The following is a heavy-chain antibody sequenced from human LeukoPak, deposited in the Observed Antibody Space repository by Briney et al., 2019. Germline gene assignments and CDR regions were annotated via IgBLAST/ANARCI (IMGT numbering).Heavy chain of an antibody. CDR1: GYTFTSYA. D-gene: IGHD6-13*01. V-gene: IGHV1-3*01. Sequence: GASVKVSCKASGYTFTSYAIHWVRQAPGQRLEWMGWINAGNGNTKYSQKFQGRVTITRDTSASTAYMELSSLRSEDTAVYYCARVSAAGTRYYYYYGMDVWGQGTTVTVSS. J-gene: IGHJ6*02. CDR2: INAGNGNT. CDR3: ARVSAAGTRYYYYYGMDV.